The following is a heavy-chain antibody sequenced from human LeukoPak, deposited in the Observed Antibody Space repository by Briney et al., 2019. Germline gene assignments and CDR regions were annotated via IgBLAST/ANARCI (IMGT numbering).Heavy chain of an antibody. Sequence: PSETLSLTCTVSGGSISSYYWSWIRQPPGKGLEWIGYIYYSGSTNYNPSLKSRVTISVDTSKNQFSLKLSSVTAADTAVYYCARGSSGHLSYFDYWGQGTLVTVSS. CDR1: GGSISSYY. D-gene: IGHD3-22*01. CDR3: ARGSSGHLSYFDY. J-gene: IGHJ4*02. V-gene: IGHV4-59*01. CDR2: IYYSGST.